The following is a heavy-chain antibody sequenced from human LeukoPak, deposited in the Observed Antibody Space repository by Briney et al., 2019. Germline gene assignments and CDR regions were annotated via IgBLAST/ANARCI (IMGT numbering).Heavy chain of an antibody. V-gene: IGHV1-69*01. CDR3: ARGAPSVAAPGSFDF. D-gene: IGHD6-6*01. CDR2: IIPIFGTA. J-gene: IGHJ4*02. CDR1: GGTFSSYA. Sequence: ASVKVSCKASGGTFSSYAVSRVRQAPGQGLEWMGGIIPIFGTANYAQKFQGRVTITADESTNTAYMELSSLRSEDTAVYYCARGAPSVAAPGSFDFWGQGTLVTVSS.